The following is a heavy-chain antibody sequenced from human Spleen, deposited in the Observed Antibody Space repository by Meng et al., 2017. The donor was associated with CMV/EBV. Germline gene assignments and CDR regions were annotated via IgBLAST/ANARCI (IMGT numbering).Heavy chain of an antibody. V-gene: IGHV1-2*02. J-gene: IGHJ6*02. CDR2: INPNTGDT. CDR1: GYMFTGYY. D-gene: IGHD5-24*01. CDR3: ARGDGWTYYGLDV. Sequence: SVKFSCKASGYMFTGYYLHWVRQAPGQGLEWVGWINPNTGDTNYAQKFQGRVTMTRDTSINTAYMDLSRLRSDDAALYYCARGDGWTYYGLDVWGQGTTVTVSS.